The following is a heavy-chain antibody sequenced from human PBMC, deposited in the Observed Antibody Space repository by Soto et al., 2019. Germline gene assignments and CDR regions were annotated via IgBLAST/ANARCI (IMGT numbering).Heavy chain of an antibody. CDR1: GDTFSRYR. CDR3: ARDVPHCTNGVCPFDP. J-gene: IGHJ5*02. CDR2: IIAMHGIT. D-gene: IGHD2-8*01. Sequence: QVQLVQSGAEVKKPGSSVRVSCRASGDTFSRYRFNWVRQAPGQGLEWMGRIIAMHGITNYAKKFRGRVTFTADKSTSTVYTELRSLTSADTAVYYCARDVPHCTNGVCPFDPWGQGTLVTVSS. V-gene: IGHV1-69*04.